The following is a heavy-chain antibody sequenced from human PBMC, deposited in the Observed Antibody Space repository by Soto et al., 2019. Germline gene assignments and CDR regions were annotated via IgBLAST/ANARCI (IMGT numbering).Heavy chain of an antibody. V-gene: IGHV3-72*01. Sequence: EGSLRLPCAASGFTFSDHYMDWVRQAPGKGLEWVGRTRNNANSYTTEYAAPVQGRFTISRDDSKNSLYQQLKSLNTEAPAVFYCAGSHAFPSSGGYRDYFNSGMDVWGQGTSVTVFS. CDR1: GFTFSDHY. CDR2: TRNNANSYTT. D-gene: IGHD6-19*01. J-gene: IGHJ6*02. CDR3: AGSHAFPSSGGYRDYFNSGMDV.